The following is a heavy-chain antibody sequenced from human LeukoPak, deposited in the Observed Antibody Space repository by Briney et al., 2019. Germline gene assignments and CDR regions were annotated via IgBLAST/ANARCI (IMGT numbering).Heavy chain of an antibody. J-gene: IGHJ4*02. CDR3: AREDPEAGLFEY. CDR1: GFALGDYA. CDR2: IRSKGYGGTT. V-gene: IGHV3-49*03. Sequence: PGGSLTLSCTVAGFALGDYAMNWFRQAPGKGLEWVGFIRSKGYGGTTEYAASVKGRFSISRDDSKSIAYLQMNSLKSEDTALYYCAREDPEAGLFEYWGQGTLVTVS.